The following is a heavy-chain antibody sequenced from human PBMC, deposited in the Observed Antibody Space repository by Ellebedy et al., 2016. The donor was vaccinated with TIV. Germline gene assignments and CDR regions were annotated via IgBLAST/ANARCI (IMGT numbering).Heavy chain of an antibody. CDR1: GFTFSSYS. CDR3: ARMPDYDILTGFHADAFDI. D-gene: IGHD3-9*01. Sequence: GGSLRLSXAASGFTFSSYSMNWVRQAPGKGLEWVSYISSSSSTIYYADSVKGRFTISRDNAKNSLYLQMNSLRDEDTAVYYCARMPDYDILTGFHADAFDIWGQGTMVTVSS. CDR2: ISSSSSTI. J-gene: IGHJ3*02. V-gene: IGHV3-48*02.